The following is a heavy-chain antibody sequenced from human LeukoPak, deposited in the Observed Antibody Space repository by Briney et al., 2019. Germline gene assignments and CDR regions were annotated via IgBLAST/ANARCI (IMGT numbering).Heavy chain of an antibody. CDR1: GFTFSSYA. Sequence: PGGSLRLSCAASGFTFSSYAMHWVRQAPGKGLEWVAVISYDGSNKYYADSVKGRFTISRDNSKNTLYLQMNSLRAEDTAVYYCARDRRITMIVVVITTLPDYWGQGTPVTVSS. J-gene: IGHJ4*02. D-gene: IGHD3-22*01. V-gene: IGHV3-30*01. CDR2: ISYDGSNK. CDR3: ARDRRITMIVVVITTLPDY.